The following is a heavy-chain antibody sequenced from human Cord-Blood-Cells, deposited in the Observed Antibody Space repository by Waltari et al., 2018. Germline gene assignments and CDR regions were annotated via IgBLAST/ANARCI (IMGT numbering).Heavy chain of an antibody. CDR1: GGSISSSSYY. CDR3: ARHQSSWDFDY. D-gene: IGHD6-13*01. J-gene: IGHJ4*02. V-gene: IGHV4-39*07. CDR2: IYYSGST. Sequence: QLQLQESGPGLVKPSETLSLTCTVSGGSISSSSYYWGWIRQPPGKGLEWIGSIYYSGSTYYTPSLKRRVTISVDTSKNQFSLKLSFVTAADTAVYYCARHQSSWDFDYWGQGTLVTVSS.